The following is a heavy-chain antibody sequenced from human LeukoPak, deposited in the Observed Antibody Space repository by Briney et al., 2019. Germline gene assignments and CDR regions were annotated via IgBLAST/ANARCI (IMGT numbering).Heavy chain of an antibody. CDR1: GFTLSSYW. CDR3: AKAKYYDILTGPTNHWHFDL. V-gene: IGHV3-9*01. Sequence: PGGSLRLSCAASGFTLSSYWMHWVRQESGKGLEWVSGISWNSGTIVYADSVKGRFTTSRDNAKNSLFLQMNSLRPEDTALYYCAKAKYYDILTGPTNHWHFDLWGRGTLVAVSS. J-gene: IGHJ2*01. D-gene: IGHD3-9*01. CDR2: ISWNSGTI.